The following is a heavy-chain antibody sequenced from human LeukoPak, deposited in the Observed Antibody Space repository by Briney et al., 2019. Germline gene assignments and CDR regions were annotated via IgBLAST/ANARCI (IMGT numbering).Heavy chain of an antibody. V-gene: IGHV1-8*01. Sequence: ASVKVSCKASGYTFTSYDINWVRQATGQGLEWMGWMNPNSGNTGYAQKFQGRVTMTRNTSISTAYMELSRLRSDDTAVYYCARDGDFHRGMDVWGQGTTVTVSS. CDR3: ARDGDFHRGMDV. J-gene: IGHJ6*02. CDR1: GYTFTSYD. CDR2: MNPNSGNT. D-gene: IGHD2-21*02.